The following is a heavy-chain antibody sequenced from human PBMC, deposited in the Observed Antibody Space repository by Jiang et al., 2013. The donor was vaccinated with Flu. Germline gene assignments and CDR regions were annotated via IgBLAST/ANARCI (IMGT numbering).Heavy chain of an antibody. CDR1: GYTFTSYD. Sequence: SGAEVKKPGASVKVSCKASGYTFTSYDINWVRQATGQGLEWMGWMNPNSGNTGYAQKFQGRVTMTRNTSISTAYMELSSLRSEDTAVYYCARDSTGGWYVRNYYYYYGMDVWGQGTTVTVSS. J-gene: IGHJ6*02. CDR3: ARDSTGGWYVRNYYYYYGMDV. CDR2: MNPNSGNT. D-gene: IGHD6-19*01. V-gene: IGHV1-8*01.